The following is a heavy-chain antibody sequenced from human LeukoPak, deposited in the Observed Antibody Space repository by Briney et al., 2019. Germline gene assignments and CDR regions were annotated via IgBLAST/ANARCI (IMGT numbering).Heavy chain of an antibody. Sequence: GGSLRLSCAASGFTFSSYGMHWVRQAPGKGLEWVAFIRYDGSSKYYADSVKGRFTISRDNSKNTLYLQMNSLRAEDTAVYYCAKDHGTYYYDSSGPWGQGTLVTVSS. J-gene: IGHJ5*02. V-gene: IGHV3-30*02. D-gene: IGHD3-22*01. CDR2: IRYDGSSK. CDR3: AKDHGTYYYDSSGP. CDR1: GFTFSSYG.